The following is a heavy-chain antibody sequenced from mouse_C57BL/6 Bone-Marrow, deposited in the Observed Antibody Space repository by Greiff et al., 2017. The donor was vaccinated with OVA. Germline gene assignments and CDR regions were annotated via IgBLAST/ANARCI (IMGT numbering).Heavy chain of an antibody. Sequence: EVHLVESGGGLVKPGGSLKLSCAASGFTFSSYAMSWVRQTPEKRLEWVATISDGGSYTYYPDNVKGRFTISRDNAKNNLYLQMSHLKSEDTAMYYCARARPRGYFDVWGTGTTVTVSS. CDR1: GFTFSSYA. J-gene: IGHJ1*03. CDR2: ISDGGSYT. V-gene: IGHV5-4*01. CDR3: ARARPRGYFDV.